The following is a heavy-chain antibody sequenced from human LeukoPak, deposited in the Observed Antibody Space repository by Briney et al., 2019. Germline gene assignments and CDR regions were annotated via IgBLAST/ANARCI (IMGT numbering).Heavy chain of an antibody. V-gene: IGHV3-53*01. CDR2: IYSGGST. CDR1: GFTVSSNY. Sequence: GESLRLSCAASGFTVSSNYMSWVRQAPEKGLDWVSVIYSGGSTYYADSVKGRFTISRDNSKNTLYLQMNSLRAEDTAVYYCARETYYYGSGSPGYFDYWGQGTLVTVSS. D-gene: IGHD3-10*01. J-gene: IGHJ4*02. CDR3: ARETYYYGSGSPGYFDY.